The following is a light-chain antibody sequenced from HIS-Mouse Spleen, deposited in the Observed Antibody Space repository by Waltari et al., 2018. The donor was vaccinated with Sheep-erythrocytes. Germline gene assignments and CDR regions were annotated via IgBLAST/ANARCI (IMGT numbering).Light chain of an antibody. CDR3: AAWDDSLNGPV. J-gene: IGLJ3*02. V-gene: IGLV1-44*01. Sequence: QSVLTQPPSASGTPGQRVTISCSGSSSNIGSNTVNWYQQLPGTAPKLLIYSTKQRRSGVPDRFSGSKSGTSASLAISALQSEDEADYYCAAWDDSLNGPVFGGGTKLTVL. CDR1: SSNIGSNT. CDR2: STK.